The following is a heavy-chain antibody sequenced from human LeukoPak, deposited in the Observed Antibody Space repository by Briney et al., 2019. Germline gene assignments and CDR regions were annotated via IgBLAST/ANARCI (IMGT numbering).Heavy chain of an antibody. Sequence: PSETLSLTCTVSGGSISSYYWSWIRQPPGKGLEWIGYIYYSGSTNYNPSLKSRVTISVDTSKNQFSLKLSSVTAADTAVYYCARAYSYGSGGYYYGMDVWGQGTTVTVSS. CDR1: GGSISSYY. CDR2: IYYSGST. J-gene: IGHJ6*02. CDR3: ARAYSYGSGGYYYGMDV. V-gene: IGHV4-59*01. D-gene: IGHD5-18*01.